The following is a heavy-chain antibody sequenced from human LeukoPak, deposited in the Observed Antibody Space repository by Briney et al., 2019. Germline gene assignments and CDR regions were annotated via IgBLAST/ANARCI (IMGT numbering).Heavy chain of an antibody. Sequence: PSETLSLTCNVSGGSISSGGYYWSWIRQHPGQGLEWLGYIYYSGSTYYNPSLKSRVTISVDTSKNQFSLKLSSVTAADTAVYYCARDSRPQRPGYYDNQKKGGAFDIWGQGTMVTVSS. CDR3: ARDSRPQRPGYYDNQKKGGAFDI. CDR2: IYYSGST. V-gene: IGHV4-31*03. CDR1: GGSISSGGYY. D-gene: IGHD3-22*01. J-gene: IGHJ3*02.